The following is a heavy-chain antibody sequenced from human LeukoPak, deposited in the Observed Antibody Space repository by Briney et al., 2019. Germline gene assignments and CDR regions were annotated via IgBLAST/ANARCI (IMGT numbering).Heavy chain of an antibody. Sequence: QPGGSLRLSCAASGFTFSSYEMNWVRQAPGKGLEWVSYISSSGSTIYYADSVKGRFTISRDNAKNTLNLQMNSLRAEDTAVYYCARDLGQYYDTSDNWFDPWGQGTLVTVSS. J-gene: IGHJ5*02. CDR2: ISSSGSTI. V-gene: IGHV3-48*03. CDR3: ARDLGQYYDTSDNWFDP. CDR1: GFTFSSYE. D-gene: IGHD3-22*01.